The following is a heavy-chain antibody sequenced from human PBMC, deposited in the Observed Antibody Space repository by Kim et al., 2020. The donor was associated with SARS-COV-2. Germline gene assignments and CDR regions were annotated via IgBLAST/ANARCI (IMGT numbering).Heavy chain of an antibody. J-gene: IGHJ6*02. Sequence: SETLSLTCTVSGGSISSSSYYWGWIRQPPGKGLEWIGSIYYSGSTYYNPSLKSRVTISVDTSKNQFSLKLSSVTAADTAVYYCARHSESTSSSWANYYYYYGMDVWGQGTTVTVSS. CDR3: ARHSESTSSSWANYYYYYGMDV. CDR1: GGSISSSSYY. CDR2: IYYSGST. D-gene: IGHD6-13*01. V-gene: IGHV4-39*01.